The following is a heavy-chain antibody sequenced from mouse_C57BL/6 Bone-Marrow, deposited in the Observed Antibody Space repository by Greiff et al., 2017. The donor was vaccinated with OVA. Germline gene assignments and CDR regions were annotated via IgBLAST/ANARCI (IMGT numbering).Heavy chain of an antibody. CDR2: INPNNGGT. V-gene: IGHV1-26*01. CDR1: GYTFTDYY. CDR3: ATLDGYYEEYYFDY. J-gene: IGHJ2*01. Sequence: VQLQQSGPELVKPGASVKISCKASGYTFTDYYMNWVKQSHGKSLEWIGDINPNNGGTSYNQKFKGKATLTVDKSSSTAYMELRSLTSEDSAVYYYATLDGYYEEYYFDYWGQGTTLTVSS. D-gene: IGHD2-3*01.